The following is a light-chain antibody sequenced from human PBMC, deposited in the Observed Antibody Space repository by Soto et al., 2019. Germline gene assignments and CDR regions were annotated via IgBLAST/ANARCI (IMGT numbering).Light chain of an antibody. J-gene: IGKJ1*01. Sequence: DVVMTQSPLSLPVTLGQPASISCRSSRSLLYSDGNTYLNWFQQRSGQPPRRLIYKIFNRDSGVPDRFSGSWSHTDFTHKISRVEAEDVGVYYCMQCVYWPPGRACGQGTKVEIK. CDR1: RSLLYSDGNTY. CDR2: KIF. V-gene: IGKV2-30*01. CDR3: MQCVYWPPGRA.